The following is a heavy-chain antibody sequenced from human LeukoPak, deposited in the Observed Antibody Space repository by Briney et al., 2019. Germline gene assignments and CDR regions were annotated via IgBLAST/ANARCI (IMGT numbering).Heavy chain of an antibody. J-gene: IGHJ5*02. CDR2: ISGSGGST. CDR1: GFTSSSYA. Sequence: GGSLRLSCAASGFTSSSYAMSWVRQAPGKGLEWVSVISGSGGSTYYADSVKGRFTISRDNAKNSLYLQMNSLRAEDTAVYYCARSWDIVVVPAATNWFDPWGQGTLVTVSS. V-gene: IGHV3-23*01. D-gene: IGHD2-2*01. CDR3: ARSWDIVVVPAATNWFDP.